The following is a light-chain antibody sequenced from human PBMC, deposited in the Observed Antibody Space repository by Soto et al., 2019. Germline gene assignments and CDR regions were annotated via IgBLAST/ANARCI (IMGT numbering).Light chain of an antibody. CDR2: KNN. Sequence: QPVLTQPPSASGTPGQRITISCSGSSSNIGSNTVNWYRQLPGTAPKLLIYKNNQWPSGIPDRFSGSKSGTSASLAISGLQSEDEAEYYCAAWDDSLNELLFGGGTKLTVL. CDR3: AAWDDSLNELL. V-gene: IGLV1-44*01. J-gene: IGLJ2*01. CDR1: SSNIGSNT.